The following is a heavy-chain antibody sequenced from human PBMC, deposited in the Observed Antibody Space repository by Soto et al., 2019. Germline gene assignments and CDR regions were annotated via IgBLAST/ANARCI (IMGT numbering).Heavy chain of an antibody. CDR1: GGKCIDHC. V-gene: IGHV3-11*01. CDR2: ISSSDSII. Sequence: VAGGKCIDHCVSRIRKNQGKWLEWVSYISSSDSIIYYADSVKGRFTISRYNAKNSLYLQMNSLRAEDTAVYYCARDLGYYDSSGYFDIWGQ. J-gene: IGHJ4*02. D-gene: IGHD3-22*01. CDR3: ARDLGYYDSSGYFDI.